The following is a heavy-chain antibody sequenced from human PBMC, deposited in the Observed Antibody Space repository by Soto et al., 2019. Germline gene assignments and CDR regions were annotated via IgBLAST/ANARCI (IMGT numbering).Heavy chain of an antibody. CDR3: AKGLAYCGGDCYSHFDL. V-gene: IGHV3-30*18. D-gene: IGHD2-21*02. CDR1: GFTFSSYG. Sequence: QVQLVESGGGVVQPGRSLRLSCAASGFTFSSYGMHWVRQAPGKGLEWVAVISYDGSNKYYADSVKGRFTISRDNFKNTLYLQMNSLRAEDTAGYYCAKGLAYCGGDCYSHFDLWGRGTLVTVSS. J-gene: IGHJ2*01. CDR2: ISYDGSNK.